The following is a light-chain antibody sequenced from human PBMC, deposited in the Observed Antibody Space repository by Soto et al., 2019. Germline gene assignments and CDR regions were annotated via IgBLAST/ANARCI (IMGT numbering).Light chain of an antibody. J-gene: IGKJ1*01. CDR3: QQYGSSPWT. CDR2: GAS. V-gene: IGKV3-20*01. Sequence: EIVLTQSPGTLSLSPGGRATLSCRASQSVISTYLAWYQQKPGQAPRLLIYGASSRATGIPDRFSGSGAGTDFTRTISRLEPEDFEVDDCQQYGSSPWTFGQGTQVDI. CDR1: QSVISTY.